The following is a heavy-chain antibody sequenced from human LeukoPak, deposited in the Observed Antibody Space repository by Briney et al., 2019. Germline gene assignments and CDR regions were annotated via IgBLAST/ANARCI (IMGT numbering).Heavy chain of an antibody. D-gene: IGHD5-18*01. CDR3: VSSLRVMDTFQH. CDR1: GFTFSSYA. CDR2: ILYDGSNK. J-gene: IGHJ1*01. V-gene: IGHV3-30-3*01. Sequence: GRSLRLSCAASGFTFSSYAMHWVRQAPGKGLEWVAAILYDGSNKYYADSVKGRFTVSRDNSKNTLYLQMNSLRAEDTAVYYCVSSLRVMDTFQHWGQGTLVTVSS.